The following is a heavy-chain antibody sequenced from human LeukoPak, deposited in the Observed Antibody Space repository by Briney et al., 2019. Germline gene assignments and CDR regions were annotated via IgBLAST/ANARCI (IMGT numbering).Heavy chain of an antibody. CDR2: IYYSGST. CDR3: ARRRYDSSGFLFDY. J-gene: IGHJ4*02. D-gene: IGHD3-22*01. Sequence: SETLSLTCTVSGGSISSYYWSWILQPPGKGLEWIGYIYYSGSTNYNPSLKSRVTISVDTSKNQFSLKLSSVTAADTAVYYCARRRYDSSGFLFDYWGQGTLVTVSS. CDR1: GGSISSYY. V-gene: IGHV4-59*08.